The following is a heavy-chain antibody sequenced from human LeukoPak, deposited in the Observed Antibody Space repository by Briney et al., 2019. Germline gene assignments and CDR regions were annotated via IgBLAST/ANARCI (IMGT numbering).Heavy chain of an antibody. CDR1: GYTFISFD. V-gene: IGHV1-8*01. CDR3: ARAKRGGGYSYGSPYYYYYIDV. D-gene: IGHD5-18*01. CDR2: MNPNSGNT. Sequence: ASVKVSCKASGYTFISFDINWVRQATGQGLEWMGWMNPNSGNTGYAQKFQGRVTITRNTSKSTAYMELSSLRSEDTAVYYCARAKRGGGYSYGSPYYYYYIDVWGKGTTVTVSS. J-gene: IGHJ6*03.